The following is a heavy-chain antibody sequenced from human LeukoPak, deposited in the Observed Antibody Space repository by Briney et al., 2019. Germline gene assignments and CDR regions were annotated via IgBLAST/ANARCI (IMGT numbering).Heavy chain of an antibody. CDR1: GGPITSTSYY. D-gene: IGHD6-19*01. CDR3: ARHVGYSADSSGWYYFDF. Sequence: SETLSLTCTVSGGPITSTSYYWGWIRQPPGKGLEWIASIFYSGLTYYNPSLNSRVTISVDTSKSQFSLKLSSVTAADTAVYFCARHVGYSADSSGWYYFDFWGQGTLVTVSS. CDR2: IFYSGLT. V-gene: IGHV4-39*01. J-gene: IGHJ4*02.